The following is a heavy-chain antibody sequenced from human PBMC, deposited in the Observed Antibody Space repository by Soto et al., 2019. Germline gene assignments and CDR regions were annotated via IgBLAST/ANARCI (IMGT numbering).Heavy chain of an antibody. J-gene: IGHJ3*02. CDR1: GYTFTSYG. CDR2: ISAYNGNT. CDR3: ARDGPSSLQWELLEAFDI. Sequence: ASVKVSCKASGYTFTSYGISWVRQAPGQGLEWMGWISAYNGNTNYAQKLQGRVTMTTDTSTSTAYMELRSLRSDDTAVYYCARDGPSSLQWELLEAFDIWGQGTMVTV. D-gene: IGHD1-26*01. V-gene: IGHV1-18*04.